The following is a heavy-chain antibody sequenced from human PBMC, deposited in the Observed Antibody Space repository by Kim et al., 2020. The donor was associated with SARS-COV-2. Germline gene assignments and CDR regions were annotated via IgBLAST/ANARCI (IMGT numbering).Heavy chain of an antibody. J-gene: IGHJ6*02. Sequence: SETLSLTCTVSGGSISSSSYYWGWIRQPPGKGLEWIGSIYYSGSTYYNPSLKSRVTISVDTSKNQFSLKLSSVTAADTAVYYCARDGYGSGRQPRGPYYYYYGMDVWGQGTTVTVSS. CDR2: IYYSGST. CDR3: ARDGYGSGRQPRGPYYYYYGMDV. D-gene: IGHD3-10*01. CDR1: GGSISSSSYY. V-gene: IGHV4-39*07.